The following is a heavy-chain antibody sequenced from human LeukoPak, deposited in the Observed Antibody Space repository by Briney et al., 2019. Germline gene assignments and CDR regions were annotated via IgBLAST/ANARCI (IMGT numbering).Heavy chain of an antibody. J-gene: IGHJ3*02. D-gene: IGHD2-2*01. CDR2: IYPGDSDT. CDR1: GYSFTSYW. Sequence: GESLKISCKGSGYSFTSYWSGWVRQMPGKGLEWMGIIYPGDSDTRYSPSFQGQVTISADKSISTAYLQWSSLKASDTAMYYCARSCTSTSCYLTDAFDIWGQGTMVTVSS. CDR3: ARSCTSTSCYLTDAFDI. V-gene: IGHV5-51*01.